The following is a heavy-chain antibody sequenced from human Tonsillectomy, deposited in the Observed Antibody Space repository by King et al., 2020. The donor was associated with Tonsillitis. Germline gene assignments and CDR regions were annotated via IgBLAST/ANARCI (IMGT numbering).Heavy chain of an antibody. Sequence: VQLVESGGGLVQPGGSLRLSCAASGFTFSTYAMTWVRQAPGKGLEWVSVMSGAGARTYHADSGKGRFTISRDNAKNTLYLQMNSLRAEDTAVYYCAKCPYDFWSGGLYYAMDVWGQGTTVTVSS. D-gene: IGHD3-3*01. CDR2: MSGAGART. CDR3: AKCPYDFWSGGLYYAMDV. J-gene: IGHJ6*02. V-gene: IGHV3-23*04. CDR1: GFTFSTYA.